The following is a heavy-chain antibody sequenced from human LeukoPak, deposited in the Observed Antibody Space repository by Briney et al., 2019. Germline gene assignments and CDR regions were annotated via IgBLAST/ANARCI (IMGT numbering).Heavy chain of an antibody. V-gene: IGHV1-46*01. CDR3: ARVLDSSGYYYPGAFDI. CDR1: GYTFTSHY. J-gene: IGHJ3*02. CDR2: INPSGAST. Sequence: ASVKVSCKASGYTFTSHYMHWVRQAPGQGPEWMGIINPSGASTTYAQKFQGRVTMTRDMSTSTVYMELSSLRSEDTAVYSCARVLDSSGYYYPGAFDIWGQGTMVTVSS. D-gene: IGHD3-22*01.